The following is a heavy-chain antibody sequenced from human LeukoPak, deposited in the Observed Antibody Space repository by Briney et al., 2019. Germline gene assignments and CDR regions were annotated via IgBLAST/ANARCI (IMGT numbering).Heavy chain of an antibody. D-gene: IGHD3-3*01. Sequence: PSETLPLTCTVSGGSISNYCWSWVRQPPGKGLEWIGFIYTSGSSDYNPSLKSRVTMSVDTSKNQVSMELRFLTAADTALYYCATSYDAKTAPYDLWGQGALVTVSS. J-gene: IGHJ5*02. CDR2: IYTSGSS. CDR3: ATSYDAKTAPYDL. V-gene: IGHV4-4*09. CDR1: GGSISNYC.